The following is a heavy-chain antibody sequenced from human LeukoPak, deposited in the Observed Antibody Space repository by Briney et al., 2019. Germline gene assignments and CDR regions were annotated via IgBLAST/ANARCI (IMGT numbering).Heavy chain of an antibody. CDR3: ARVGAVTTGFYFDY. D-gene: IGHD4-17*01. V-gene: IGHV4-31*03. Sequence: SKTLSLTCTVSSGSITSANYYWSWIRQHPGKGLEWIGYISYSGSTSYNPSLKSRVTMSVDTSENQFSLKLTSVTAADTAVYYCARVGAVTTGFYFDYWGQGNLVTVSS. CDR2: ISYSGST. J-gene: IGHJ4*02. CDR1: SGSITSANYY.